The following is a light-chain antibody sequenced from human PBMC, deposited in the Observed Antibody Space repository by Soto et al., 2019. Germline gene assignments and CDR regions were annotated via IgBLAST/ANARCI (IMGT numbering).Light chain of an antibody. CDR2: AAF. CDR3: QQTYNTPQT. V-gene: IGKV1-12*01. J-gene: IGKJ1*01. CDR1: EDINSR. Sequence: DIQMTQSPSSVSASVGDRVTISCRASEDINSRLAWYQQKPGNAPKLLIYAAFILQSGVPSRFSGYGSGTDFTLTISSLQPEDFATYYCQQTYNTPQTFGQGTKVDIK.